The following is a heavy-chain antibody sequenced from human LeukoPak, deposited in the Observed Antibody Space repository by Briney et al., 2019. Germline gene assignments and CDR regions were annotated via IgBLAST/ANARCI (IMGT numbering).Heavy chain of an antibody. CDR1: GGSISSYY. D-gene: IGHD5-24*01. J-gene: IGHJ4*01. CDR2: IYYSGST. CDR3: AGLDQRWLQSQFDY. Sequence: PSETLSLTCTVSGGSISSYYWSWIRQPPGKGLEWIGYIYYSGSTNYNPSLKSRVTISVDTSKNQFSLKLSSVTAADTAVYYCAGLDQRWLQSQFDYWGQGTLVTVSS. V-gene: IGHV4-59*01.